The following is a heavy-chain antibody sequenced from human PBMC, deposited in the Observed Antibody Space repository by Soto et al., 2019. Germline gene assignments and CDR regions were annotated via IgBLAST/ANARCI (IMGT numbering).Heavy chain of an antibody. D-gene: IGHD2-8*02. Sequence: EVQLLESGGGLVQPGGSLGLSCAASGFTFGSYVMTWVRQAPGKGLEWVSSISGSSGGIYYADSVRGRFTVSRDNAKNMLYLQMSSLRAEDSAVYHCVKYGRYCPGPTCYYFYDVDVWGKGTAVTVSS. CDR2: ISGSSGGI. V-gene: IGHV3-23*01. CDR1: GFTFGSYV. CDR3: VKYGRYCPGPTCYYFYDVDV. J-gene: IGHJ6*03.